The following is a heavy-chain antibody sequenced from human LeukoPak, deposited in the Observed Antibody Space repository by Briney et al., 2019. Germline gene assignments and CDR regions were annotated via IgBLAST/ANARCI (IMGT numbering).Heavy chain of an antibody. V-gene: IGHV4-59*01. D-gene: IGHD4-11*01. CDR2: IYNSGST. CDR1: GGSISGYY. J-gene: IGHJ4*02. Sequence: SETLSLTCTVSGGSISGYYWSWIRQPPGKGLEWIGHIYNSGSTTYNPSLKSRVTISVDTSKNQFSLRLRSVTAVDTAVYYCARDGLQGSILWGQGTLVTVSS. CDR3: ARDGLQGSIL.